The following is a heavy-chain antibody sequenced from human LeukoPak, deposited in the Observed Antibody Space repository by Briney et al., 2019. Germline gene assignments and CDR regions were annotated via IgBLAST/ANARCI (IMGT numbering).Heavy chain of an antibody. D-gene: IGHD2-15*01. V-gene: IGHV4-34*01. CDR3: ARDCSGGSCYSGQTDY. Sequence: SETLSLICAVYGGSFSGYYWSWIRQPPGKGLEWIGEINHSGSTNYNPSLKSRVTISVDTSKNQFSLKLSSVTAADTAVYYCARDCSGGSCYSGQTDYWGQGTLVTVSS. J-gene: IGHJ4*02. CDR1: GGSFSGYY. CDR2: INHSGST.